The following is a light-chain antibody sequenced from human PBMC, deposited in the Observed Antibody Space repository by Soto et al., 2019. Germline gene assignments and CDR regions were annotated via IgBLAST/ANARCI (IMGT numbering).Light chain of an antibody. J-gene: IGKJ1*01. CDR3: QQYNSYSWT. V-gene: IGKV1-5*03. Sequence: DIQMTQSPSTLSASVGERVTITCRASQSISSSLAWYQQKPGKAPKLLIYRASSLESGVPSRFSGSGSGTEFTLTISSLQPDDFATYYCQQYNSYSWTFGQGTKVDIK. CDR1: QSISSS. CDR2: RAS.